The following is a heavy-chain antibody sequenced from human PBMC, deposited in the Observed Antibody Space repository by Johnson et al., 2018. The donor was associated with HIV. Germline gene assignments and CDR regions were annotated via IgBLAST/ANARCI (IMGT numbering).Heavy chain of an antibody. CDR2: ISGNGGST. CDR1: GFTFSNYA. Sequence: VQLVESGGGLVQPGGSLRLSCAASGFTFSNYAMSWVRQAPGKGLQWVSKISGNGGSTYYADSVKGRFTISRDNSKKKLYLQMGSLRAEDMAVYYCARDPLENDYIWGQGAFDIWGQGTMVTVSS. J-gene: IGHJ3*02. V-gene: IGHV3-23*04. D-gene: IGHD3-16*01. CDR3: ARDPLENDYIWGQGAFDI.